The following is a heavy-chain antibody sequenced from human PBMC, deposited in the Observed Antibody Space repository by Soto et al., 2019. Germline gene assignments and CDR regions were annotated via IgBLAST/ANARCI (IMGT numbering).Heavy chain of an antibody. Sequence: NPSETLSLTCTVSGGSISSGGYYWSWIRQHPGKGLEWIGYIYYSGSTYYNPSLKSRVTISVDTSKNQFSLKLSSVTAADTAVYYCARMGLLYYYDSSGYTGAFDIWGQGTMVTVSS. CDR1: GGSISSGGYY. CDR2: IYYSGST. D-gene: IGHD3-22*01. CDR3: ARMGLLYYYDSSGYTGAFDI. J-gene: IGHJ3*02. V-gene: IGHV4-31*03.